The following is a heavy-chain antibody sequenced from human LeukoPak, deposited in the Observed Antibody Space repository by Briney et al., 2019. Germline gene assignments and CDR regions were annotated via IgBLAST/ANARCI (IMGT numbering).Heavy chain of an antibody. CDR3: ARSQYGSDYYYMDV. V-gene: IGHV4-34*01. D-gene: IGHD2-15*01. CDR2: INHSGST. Sequence: SETPSLTCAVYGGSFSGYYWSWIRQPPGKGLEWIGEINHSGSTNYNPSLKSRVTISVDTSKNQFSLKLSSVTAADTAVYYCARSQYGSDYYYMDVWGKGTTVTVSS. CDR1: GGSFSGYY. J-gene: IGHJ6*03.